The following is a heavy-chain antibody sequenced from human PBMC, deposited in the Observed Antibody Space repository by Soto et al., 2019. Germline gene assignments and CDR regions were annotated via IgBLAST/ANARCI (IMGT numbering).Heavy chain of an antibody. CDR1: GYTFTSYA. CDR3: ARELQGDC. CDR2: INAGSGNT. J-gene: IGHJ4*02. V-gene: IGHV1-3*01. Sequence: ASVKVSCKASGYTFTSYAMHWVRQAPGQRLEWMGWINAGSGNTKYSQKIQGRVTNTRDTSASTAYMELSSLRSEDTAVYYCARELQGDCWGQGTLVTVSS. D-gene: IGHD2-21*02.